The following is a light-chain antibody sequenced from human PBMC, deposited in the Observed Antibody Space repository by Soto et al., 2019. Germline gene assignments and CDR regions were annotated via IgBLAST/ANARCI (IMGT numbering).Light chain of an antibody. Sequence: EIVLTQSPGTLSLSPGERATLSCRASQSIISRYLAWYQHKPGQAPSLLIYGVSNRATGIPERFSGSGSGTDFTLTISRLEPEDFAVYYCQHYENTPPSVTFGPGTKVDIK. V-gene: IGKV3-20*01. CDR3: QHYENTPPSVT. CDR1: QSIISRY. J-gene: IGKJ3*01. CDR2: GVS.